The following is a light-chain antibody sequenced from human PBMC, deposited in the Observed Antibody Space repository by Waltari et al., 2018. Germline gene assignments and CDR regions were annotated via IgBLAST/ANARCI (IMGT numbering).Light chain of an antibody. CDR1: KLGDNY. V-gene: IGLV3-1*01. Sequence: SFELTQAPSVSVSPGQTASVTCSGDKLGDNYVCWYQQKPGHSPVLLIYEDSERPSGIPGRFSGSNSGNTATLTISATQAMDEADYYCQTWTSSGVVFGGGTKLTVL. CDR2: EDS. J-gene: IGLJ2*01. CDR3: QTWTSSGVV.